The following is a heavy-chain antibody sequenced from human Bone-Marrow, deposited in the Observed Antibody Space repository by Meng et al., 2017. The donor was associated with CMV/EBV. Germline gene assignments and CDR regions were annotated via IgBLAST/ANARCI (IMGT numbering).Heavy chain of an antibody. CDR1: GFTFSSYE. CDR3: ARVYLRSQTKYCSSTSCSSRDY. V-gene: IGHV3-48*03. D-gene: IGHD2-2*01. CDR2: ISSSGSTI. J-gene: IGHJ4*02. Sequence: GESLKISCAASGFTFSSYEMNWVRQAPGKGLEWVSYISSSGSTIYYADSVKGRFTISRDNAKNSLYLQMNSLRAEDTAVYYCARVYLRSQTKYCSSTSCSSRDYWGQGTLVTVSS.